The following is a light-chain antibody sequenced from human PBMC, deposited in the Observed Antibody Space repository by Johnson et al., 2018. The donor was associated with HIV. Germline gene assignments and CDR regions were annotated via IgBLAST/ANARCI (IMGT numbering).Light chain of an antibody. J-gene: IGLJ1*01. Sequence: QSVLTQPPSVSAAPGQKVTISCSGSSSNIGNNYVSWYQHLPGTAPKLLIYDNNKRPSGIPDRFSGSKSGTSATLGITGLQTGDEADYYCGTWDSSLSAARVFGTGTKVTAL. CDR1: SSNIGNNY. V-gene: IGLV1-51*01. CDR2: DNN. CDR3: GTWDSSLSAARV.